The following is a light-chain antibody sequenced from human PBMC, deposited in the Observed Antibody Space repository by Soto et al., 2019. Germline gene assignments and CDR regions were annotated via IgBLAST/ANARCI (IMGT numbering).Light chain of an antibody. J-gene: IGLJ1*01. V-gene: IGLV1-44*01. CDR1: SSNIGSNT. CDR3: AAWDDSLSGYV. CDR2: SFN. Sequence: QSVLTQPPSASGTPGQRVTISCSGSSSNIGSNTVNWYQQLPGTAPKLLMYSFNERPSGVPDRFSGSKSGTSASLAIRGLQFEDEADYYCAAWDDSLSGYVFGTGTKVTVL.